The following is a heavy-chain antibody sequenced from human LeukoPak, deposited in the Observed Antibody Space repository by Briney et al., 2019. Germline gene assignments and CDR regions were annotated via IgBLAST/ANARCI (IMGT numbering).Heavy chain of an antibody. CDR1: GGSISSSSYY. CDR3: ARRSLRESLFDY. J-gene: IGHJ4*02. CDR2: IYYSGST. V-gene: IGHV4-39*01. D-gene: IGHD5-12*01. Sequence: SETLSLTCTVSGGSISSSSYYWGWIRQPPGKGLEWIGSIYYSGSTYYNPSLKSRVTISVDTSKNQFSLTLSSVTAADTAVYYCARRSLRESLFDYWGQGTLVTVSS.